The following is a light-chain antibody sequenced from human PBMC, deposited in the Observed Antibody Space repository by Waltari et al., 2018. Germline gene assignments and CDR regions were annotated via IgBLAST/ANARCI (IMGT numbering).Light chain of an antibody. V-gene: IGLV1-44*01. CDR2: SNN. CDR1: RPNLRSNT. Sequence: QSVLTQPPSASGTPGQRVTISCSGSRPNLRSNTLNWYQQLPGTAPKLLIYSNNQRPSGVPDRFSGSKSGTSASLAISGLQSEDEADYYCAAWDDSLNGVVFGGGTKLTVL. J-gene: IGLJ2*01. CDR3: AAWDDSLNGVV.